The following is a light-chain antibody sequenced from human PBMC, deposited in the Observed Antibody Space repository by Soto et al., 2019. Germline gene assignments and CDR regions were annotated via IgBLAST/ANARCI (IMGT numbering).Light chain of an antibody. CDR2: KAS. CDR3: QQYYSYWT. V-gene: IGKV1-5*03. J-gene: IGKJ1*01. CDR1: QSISIW. Sequence: DIQMTQSPSTLSASVGDRVTITCRASQSISIWLAWYQQKPGKAPKLLIYKASSLESGVPSRFSGSGSGTEFTLPISILQPDDLATYYCQQYYSYWTFGQGTKVEIK.